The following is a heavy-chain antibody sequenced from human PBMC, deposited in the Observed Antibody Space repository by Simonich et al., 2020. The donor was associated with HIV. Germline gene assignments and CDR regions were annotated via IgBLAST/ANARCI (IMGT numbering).Heavy chain of an antibody. V-gene: IGHV4-59*08. J-gene: IGHJ3*02. CDR2: INYSGST. Sequence: QVQMQESGPGLVKPSETLYLTCSVSGGSISNYYWSWILQPPGKGLEWIGYINYSGSTNYNPSLKTRVTLSVDPSKNPFSLKLSSVTAADTAVYYCARRNWDDSSGYYRDAFDIWGQGTMVTVSS. CDR3: ARRNWDDSSGYYRDAFDI. D-gene: IGHD3-22*01. CDR1: GGSISNYY.